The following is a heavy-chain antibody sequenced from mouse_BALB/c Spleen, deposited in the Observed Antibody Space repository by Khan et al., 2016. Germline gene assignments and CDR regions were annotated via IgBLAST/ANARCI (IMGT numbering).Heavy chain of an antibody. D-gene: IGHD2-4*01. Sequence: VQLQQSGAELVKPGASVKLSCTASGFNIKDTYLHWVMQRPEQGLEWIGRIDPAVGNTKYDPKFQGKATITADTSSNTAYLQLSSLTSEDTAVYYCARGMITTEDYCGQGTTLTVSS. V-gene: IGHV14-3*02. J-gene: IGHJ2*01. CDR3: ARGMITTEDY. CDR1: GFNIKDTY. CDR2: IDPAVGNT.